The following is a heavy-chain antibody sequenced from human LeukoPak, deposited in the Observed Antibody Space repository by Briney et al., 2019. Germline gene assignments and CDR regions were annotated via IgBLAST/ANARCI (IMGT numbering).Heavy chain of an antibody. J-gene: IGHJ6*04. CDR1: GVAMSCYY. CDR2: SYSSGTT. CDR3: ARDDYGVYSGTMDV. V-gene: IGHV4-4*07. Sequence: SETLSLTCTVFGVAMSCYYWTWIRQPAGKGVEWIGRSYSSGTTTYNPSLKSRVTISLDKSNIQFSLKLSSLTAADTAIYFCARDDYGVYSGTMDVWGKGTSVTVSS. D-gene: IGHD4/OR15-4a*01.